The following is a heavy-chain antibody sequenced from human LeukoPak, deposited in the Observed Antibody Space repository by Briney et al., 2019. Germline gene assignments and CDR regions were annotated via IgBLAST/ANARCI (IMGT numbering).Heavy chain of an antibody. CDR1: GFTFSSSW. CDR3: AGVRSGSWFDP. Sequence: PGGSLRLSCAASGFTFSSSWMSWVRQAPGKGLEWVAHIKQDGSAKNYVDSVKGRFTISRDNAKNSLDLQMNSLRAEDMAVYYCAGVRSGSWFDPWGQGTLVTVSS. D-gene: IGHD1-26*01. V-gene: IGHV3-7*01. CDR2: IKQDGSAK. J-gene: IGHJ5*02.